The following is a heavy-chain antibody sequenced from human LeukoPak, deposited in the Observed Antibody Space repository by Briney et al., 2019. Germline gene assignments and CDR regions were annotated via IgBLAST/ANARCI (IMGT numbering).Heavy chain of an antibody. CDR3: ARQAYYDSSGYYPALFDY. CDR1: GYSFTNYW. D-gene: IGHD3-22*01. V-gene: IGHV5-51*01. CDR2: IYPGDSAGDSDT. Sequence: GESLKISCKGSGYSFTNYWIGWVRQMPGKGLEWMGIIYPGDSAGDSDTRYSPSFQGQVTISADKSISTAYLQWSSLKASDTAMYYCARQAYYDSSGYYPALFDYWGQGTLVTVSS. J-gene: IGHJ4*02.